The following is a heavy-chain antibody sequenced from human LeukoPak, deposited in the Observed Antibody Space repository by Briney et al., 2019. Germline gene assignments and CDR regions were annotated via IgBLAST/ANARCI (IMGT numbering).Heavy chain of an antibody. CDR1: GYTFTSYA. J-gene: IGHJ4*02. V-gene: IGHV1-3*01. CDR2: INAGNGNT. Sequence: ASVKVSCKASGYTFTSYAMHWVRQAPGQRLEWMGWINAGNGNTKYSQKFQGRVTITRDTSASTAYMELRSLRSDDTAVYYCAREHFYGSGSYDYWGQGTLVTVSS. D-gene: IGHD3-10*01. CDR3: AREHFYGSGSYDY.